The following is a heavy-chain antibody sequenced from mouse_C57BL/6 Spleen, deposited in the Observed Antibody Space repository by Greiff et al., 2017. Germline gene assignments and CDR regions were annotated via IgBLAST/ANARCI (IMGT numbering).Heavy chain of an antibody. CDR1: GFTFSDYG. V-gene: IGHV5-17*01. CDR3: ARGDGSSRDWYCDV. CDR2: ISSGSSTI. J-gene: IGHJ1*03. Sequence: EVQLVESGGGLVKPGGSLKLSCAASGFTFSDYGMHWVRQAPEKGLEWVAYISSGSSTIYYADTVKGRFTISRDNAKNTRFLQMTRLRSEDTAVYYCARGDGSSRDWYCDVWGTGTTVTVSS. D-gene: IGHD1-1*01.